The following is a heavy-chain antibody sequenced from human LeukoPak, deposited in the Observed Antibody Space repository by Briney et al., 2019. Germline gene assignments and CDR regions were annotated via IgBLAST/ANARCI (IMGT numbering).Heavy chain of an antibody. CDR2: IYYSGST. D-gene: IGHD3-3*01. CDR1: GGSISSDH. Sequence: SSETLSLTCTVSGGSISSDHWSCIPQPPGKGLGWMGYIYYSGSTNYNHSLKSRVTRSVDQRKNQFPLHLRSVTDEDTAVYYCARHHYDFWSGYSGYYFDYWRRGTLVSVP. CDR3: ARHHYDFWSGYSGYYFDY. J-gene: IGHJ4*02. V-gene: IGHV4-59*08.